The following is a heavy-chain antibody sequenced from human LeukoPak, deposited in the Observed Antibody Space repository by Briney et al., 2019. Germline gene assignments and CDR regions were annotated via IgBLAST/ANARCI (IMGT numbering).Heavy chain of an antibody. CDR3: ARDRGFGADDS. J-gene: IGHJ4*02. D-gene: IGHD3-10*01. Sequence: GGSLRLSCGASGFTFSGYWMSWARQAPGKGLEWVANIHKDGSAKRYVDSVKGRFTISRDNAKSSLYLQMNSLRVEDTAVYYCARDRGFGADDSWGQGSLVTVSS. V-gene: IGHV3-7*01. CDR1: GFTFSGYW. CDR2: IHKDGSAK.